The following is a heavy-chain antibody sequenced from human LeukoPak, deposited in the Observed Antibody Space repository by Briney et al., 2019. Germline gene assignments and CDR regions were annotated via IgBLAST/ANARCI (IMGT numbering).Heavy chain of an antibody. V-gene: IGHV3-74*01. Sequence: PGGSLRLSCAASGFTFSSYWMHWVRQAPGKGLVWVSRINTDGSSTSYADSVKGRFTISRDNAKNTLYLQMNSLRAEDTAVYYCARDGMVASVDYWGQGTLVTVSS. D-gene: IGHD2-15*01. CDR1: GFTFSSYW. CDR2: INTDGSST. J-gene: IGHJ4*02. CDR3: ARDGMVASVDY.